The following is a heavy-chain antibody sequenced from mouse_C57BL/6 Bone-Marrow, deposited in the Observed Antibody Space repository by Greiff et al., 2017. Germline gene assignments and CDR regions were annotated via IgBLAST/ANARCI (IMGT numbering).Heavy chain of an antibody. CDR2: IYPGSGST. Sequence: QVQLQQPGAELVKPGASVKMSCKASGYTFTSYWITWVKQRPGQGLEWIGDIYPGSGSTNYNEKFKSKATLTVDTSSSTADMQLSSLTSEDSAVYYCARVGTVVAPDYWGQGTTLTVSS. J-gene: IGHJ2*01. V-gene: IGHV1-55*01. D-gene: IGHD1-1*01. CDR3: ARVGTVVAPDY. CDR1: GYTFTSYW.